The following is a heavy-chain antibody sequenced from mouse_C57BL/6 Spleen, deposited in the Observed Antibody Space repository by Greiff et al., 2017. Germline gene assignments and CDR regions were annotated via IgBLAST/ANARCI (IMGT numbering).Heavy chain of an antibody. V-gene: IGHV1-53*01. CDR1: GYTFTSYW. J-gene: IGHJ4*01. D-gene: IGHD4-1*01. CDR2: INPSNGGT. Sequence: ESGTELVKPGASVKLSCKASGYTFTSYWMHWVKQRPGQGLEWIGNINPSNGGTNYNEKFKSKATLTVDKSSSTAYMQLSSLTSEDSAVYYCANGANWDDAMDYWGQGTSVTVSS. CDR3: ANGANWDDAMDY.